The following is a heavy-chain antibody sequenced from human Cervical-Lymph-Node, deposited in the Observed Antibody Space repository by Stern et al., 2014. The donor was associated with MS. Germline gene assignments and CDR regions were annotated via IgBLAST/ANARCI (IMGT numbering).Heavy chain of an antibody. CDR1: GGSISSSNW. J-gene: IGHJ6*02. CDR2: IYPSGST. D-gene: IGHD2-8*01. V-gene: IGHV4-4*02. Sequence: QVQLQESGPGLVKPSGTLSLTCAVSGGSISSSNWWSWVRQPPGKGLEWIGEIYPSGSTNYNPSLKSRVTISVDKSKNQFSLKLSSVTAADTAVYYCAREIVLMVYAREEYYYGMDVWGQGTTVTVSS. CDR3: AREIVLMVYAREEYYYGMDV.